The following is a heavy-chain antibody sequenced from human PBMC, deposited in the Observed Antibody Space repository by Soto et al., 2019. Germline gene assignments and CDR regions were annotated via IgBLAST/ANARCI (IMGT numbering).Heavy chain of an antibody. Sequence: DPGKGLEWVSSISSRRSYRYYADSVKGRFTISRDNAKNSLYLQMNGRRAEDTAVYYCASLQGSSLYGFFFQAEDGIRDL. D-gene: IGHD6-13*01. V-gene: IGHV3-21*01. J-gene: IGHJ2*01. CDR2: ISSRRSYR. CDR3: ASLQGSSLYGFFFQAEDGIRDL.